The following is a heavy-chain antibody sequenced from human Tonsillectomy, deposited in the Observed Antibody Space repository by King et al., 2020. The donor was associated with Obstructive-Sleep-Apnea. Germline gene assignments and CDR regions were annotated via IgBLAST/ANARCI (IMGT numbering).Heavy chain of an antibody. Sequence: VQLVESGGGVVQPGRSLRLSCAASGFTFSSYAMHWVRQAPGKGLEWVAVISYDGSNKYYADSVKGRFTISRDNSKNTLYLQMNSLRAEDTAVYYCARDPYPYDYEDYYYGMDVWGQGTTVTVSS. CDR3: ARDPYPYDYEDYYYGMDV. CDR2: ISYDGSNK. J-gene: IGHJ6*02. CDR1: GFTFSSYA. V-gene: IGHV3-30*04. D-gene: IGHD5-12*01.